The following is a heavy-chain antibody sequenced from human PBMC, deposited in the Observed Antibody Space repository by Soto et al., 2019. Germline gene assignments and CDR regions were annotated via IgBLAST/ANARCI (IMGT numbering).Heavy chain of an antibody. J-gene: IGHJ4*02. Sequence: EVQLLDSGGGLVQPGGSLRLSCAASGFTFSNYAMTWVRQGPGKGLEWVSGISGSGGRSYYAASVKGRFTISRDNSKSTLYLQMISLRAEDTAVYYCAKAYFVWSSEQPYYFAYWGQGTLVTVSS. CDR2: ISGSGGRS. V-gene: IGHV3-23*01. CDR1: GFTFSNYA. CDR3: AKAYFVWSSEQPYYFAY. D-gene: IGHD3-16*01.